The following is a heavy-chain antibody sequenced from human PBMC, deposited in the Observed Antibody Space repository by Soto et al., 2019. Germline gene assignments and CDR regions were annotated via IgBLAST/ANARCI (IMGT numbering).Heavy chain of an antibody. V-gene: IGHV3-53*01. CDR2: IYSGGNT. J-gene: IGHJ4*02. Sequence: PGGSLRLSCAAAGFTVSSNYMTWVRQAPGKGLEWVSVIYSGGNTNYADSVKGRFTISRDNSKNTLYLQMNSLRAEDTAVYYCVRGFNWLDYWGQGTLVTVSS. CDR1: GFTVSSNY. D-gene: IGHD5-12*01. CDR3: VRGFNWLDY.